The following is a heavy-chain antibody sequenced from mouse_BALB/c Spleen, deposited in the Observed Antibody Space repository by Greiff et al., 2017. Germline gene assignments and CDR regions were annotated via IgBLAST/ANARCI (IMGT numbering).Heavy chain of an antibody. V-gene: IGHV5-6-5*01. D-gene: IGHD2-3*01. J-gene: IGHJ3*01. CDR2: ISSGGST. CDR1: GFTFSSYA. CDR3: ARDGYYFAY. Sequence: EVKVVESGGGLVKPGGSLKLSCAASGFTFSSYAMSWVRQTPEKRLEWVASISSGGSTYYPDSVKGRFTISRDNARNILYLQMSSLRSEDTAMYYCARDGYYFAYWGQGTLVTVSA.